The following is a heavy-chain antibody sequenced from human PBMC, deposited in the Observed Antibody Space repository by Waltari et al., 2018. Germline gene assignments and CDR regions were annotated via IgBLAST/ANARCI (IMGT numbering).Heavy chain of an antibody. CDR2: ISAYNGNT. CDR3: ARVDSQNPGVYSNKGGMDV. J-gene: IGHJ6*02. V-gene: IGHV1-18*01. Sequence: QVQLVQSGAEVKKPGASVKVSCKASGYTFTSYGIIWVRQAPGQGLEWMGWISAYNGNTNYAQKLQGRVTMTTDTSTSTAYMELRSLRSDDTAVYYCARVDSQNPGVYSNKGGMDVWGQWTTVTVSS. D-gene: IGHD4-4*01. CDR1: GYTFTSYG.